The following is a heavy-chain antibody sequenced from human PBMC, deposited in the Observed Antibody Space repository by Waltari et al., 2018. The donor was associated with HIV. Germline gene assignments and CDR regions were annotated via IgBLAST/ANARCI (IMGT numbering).Heavy chain of an antibody. CDR1: GFPFGNYA. V-gene: IGHV3-23*01. J-gene: IGHJ3*02. CDR3: AKEGIIVITDAFDI. CDR2: ISGSGGGT. D-gene: IGHD3-22*01. Sequence: EVQLLESGGGLVQPGGSRRPHCAPSGFPFGNYARSWVRQAPGEGLEWVSSISGSGGGTNYEDSVKGRFTVSRDNSKDTLFLQRNSLRAEDTALYYCAKEGIIVITDAFDIWGQGTMVIVSS.